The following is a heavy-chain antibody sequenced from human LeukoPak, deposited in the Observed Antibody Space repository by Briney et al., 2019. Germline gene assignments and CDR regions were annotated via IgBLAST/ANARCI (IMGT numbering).Heavy chain of an antibody. D-gene: IGHD6-19*01. CDR3: AGQQWLVTDFDY. J-gene: IGHJ4*02. Sequence: PGGSLRLSCAASGFSFDRYWMTWVRQAPGKGLEWVANIKQDGSEKYYVDSVKGRFTISRDNAKNSLYLQMNSLRAEDTAVYYCAGQQWLVTDFDYWGQGTLVTVSS. CDR2: IKQDGSEK. CDR1: GFSFDRYW. V-gene: IGHV3-7*01.